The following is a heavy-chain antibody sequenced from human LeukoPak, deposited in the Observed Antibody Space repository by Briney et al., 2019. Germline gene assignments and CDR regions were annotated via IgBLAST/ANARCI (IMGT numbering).Heavy chain of an antibody. V-gene: IGHV3-74*01. D-gene: IGHD2-8*01. J-gene: IGHJ3*01. CDR3: ARGGVAGGFDL. Sequence: PGESLRLSCAASGFTFSSYWMPWVRQAPGKGLVWISGINSDGSTTSFADSVKGRFTISRDNAKNTLYLQMNSLRADDTAVYYCARGGVAGGFDLWGQGTMVTVSS. CDR1: GFTFSSYW. CDR2: INSDGSTT.